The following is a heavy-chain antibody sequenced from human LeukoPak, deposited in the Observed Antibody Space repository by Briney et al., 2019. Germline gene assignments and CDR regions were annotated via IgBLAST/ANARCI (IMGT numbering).Heavy chain of an antibody. D-gene: IGHD2-2*01. CDR3: ARARSRPNCSSTSCPGSALFDY. V-gene: IGHV1-69*13. J-gene: IGHJ4*01. CDR1: GGTFSSYA. CDR2: IIPIFGTA. Sequence: SVKVSCKASGGTFSSYAISWVRQAPGQGLEWMGGIIPIFGTANYAQKFQGRVTITADESTSTAYMELSGLRSEDTAVYYCARARSRPNCSSTSCPGSALFDYWXXXXXVTXSS.